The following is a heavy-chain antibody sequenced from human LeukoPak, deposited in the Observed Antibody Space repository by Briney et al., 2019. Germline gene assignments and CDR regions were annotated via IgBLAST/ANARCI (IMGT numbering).Heavy chain of an antibody. Sequence: ASVKVSCKASGGTFSSYAISWVRQAPGQGLEWMGGIIPTFGTANYAQKFQGRVTITADEFTSTAYMELSSLRSEDTAVYYCVPITYYYDSSGYSYWGQGTLVTVSS. J-gene: IGHJ4*02. D-gene: IGHD3-22*01. V-gene: IGHV1-69*01. CDR3: VPITYYYDSSGYSY. CDR2: IIPTFGTA. CDR1: GGTFSSYA.